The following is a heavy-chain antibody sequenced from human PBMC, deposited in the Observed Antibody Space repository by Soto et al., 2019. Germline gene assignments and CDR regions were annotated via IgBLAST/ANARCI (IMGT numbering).Heavy chain of an antibody. CDR2: ISRTSSYI. J-gene: IGHJ6*02. Sequence: PGGALRVSCEASGVSFSTYSMDWVRQAPGKGLECVSSISRTSSYIKYADSVKGRFTISRDNAKNSLYLQMNSLRADDTAVYYCARGGFRLSDYYYGMDVWGQGTTVTVSS. CDR3: ARGGFRLSDYYYGMDV. CDR1: GVSFSTYS. V-gene: IGHV3-21*01.